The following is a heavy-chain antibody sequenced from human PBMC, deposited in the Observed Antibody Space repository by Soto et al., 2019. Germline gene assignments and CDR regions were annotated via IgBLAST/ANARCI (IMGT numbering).Heavy chain of an antibody. V-gene: IGHV1-24*01. CDR3: ATGTHNPRGYCSGGSCYPTGWYYFDY. D-gene: IGHD2-15*01. J-gene: IGHJ4*02. CDR2: FDPEDGET. CDR1: GYTLTELS. Sequence: ASVKVSCKVSGYTLTELSMHWVRQAPGKGLEWMGGFDPEDGETIYAQKFQGRVTMTEDTSTDTAYMELSSLRSEDTAVYYCATGTHNPRGYCSGGSCYPTGWYYFDYWGQGTLVTVSS.